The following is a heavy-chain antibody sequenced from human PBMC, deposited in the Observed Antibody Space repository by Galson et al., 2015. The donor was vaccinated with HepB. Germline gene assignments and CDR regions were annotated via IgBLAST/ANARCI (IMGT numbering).Heavy chain of an antibody. Sequence: SVKVSCKASGSTFGAETISWVRQAPGQGPEWMGGIIPLFGTAKYAQKFQGRVTITADESTSTAYMELSSLRSEDTAVYYCAREGKVETGPISPFDYWGQGTLVIVSS. CDR3: AREGKVETGPISPFDY. CDR2: IIPLFGTA. J-gene: IGHJ4*02. V-gene: IGHV1-69*13. D-gene: IGHD5-18*01. CDR1: GSTFGAET.